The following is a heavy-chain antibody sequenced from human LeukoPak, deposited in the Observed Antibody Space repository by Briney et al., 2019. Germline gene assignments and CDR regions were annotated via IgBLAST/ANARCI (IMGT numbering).Heavy chain of an antibody. CDR3: ARGGDYDYVWGSYSLYSL. J-gene: IGHJ4*02. V-gene: IGHV1-69*04. Sequence: SVKVSCKASGGTFSSYAISWVRQAPGLGLEWMGRIIPILGIANYAQKFQGRVTITADKSTSTAYMELSSLRSEDTAVYYCARGGDYDYVWGSYSLYSLWGQGTLVTVSS. D-gene: IGHD3-16*01. CDR2: IIPILGIA. CDR1: GGTFSSYA.